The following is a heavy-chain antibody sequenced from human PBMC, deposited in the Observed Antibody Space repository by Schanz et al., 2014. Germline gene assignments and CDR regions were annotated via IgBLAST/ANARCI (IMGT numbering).Heavy chain of an antibody. CDR2: IYSGIGA. Sequence: EVQLVESGGGLVQPGGSLRLSCAVSGFTVSSNHMSWVRQAPGKGLEWVSVIYSGIGAYYADSVKDRFTVSRDNSKNTVYLQMNRLRDEDTAVYYCARVHHYDPSGWGYFDYWGQGALVTVSS. V-gene: IGHV3-66*01. CDR3: ARVHHYDPSGWGYFDY. J-gene: IGHJ4*02. CDR1: GFTVSSNH. D-gene: IGHD3-22*01.